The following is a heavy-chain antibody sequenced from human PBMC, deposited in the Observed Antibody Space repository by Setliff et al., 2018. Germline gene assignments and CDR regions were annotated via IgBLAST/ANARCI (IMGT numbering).Heavy chain of an antibody. CDR2: IYTSGST. V-gene: IGHV4-4*07. J-gene: IGHJ6*03. D-gene: IGHD4-17*01. Sequence: PSETLSLTCTVSGGSISSYYWSWIRQPAGKGLEWIGRIYTSGSTNYNPSLKSRVTMSVDTSKNQFSLKLSFVTAADTAVYYCARDHGDYGYYYYYMDVWGKGTTVTVSS. CDR3: ARDHGDYGYYYYYMDV. CDR1: GGSISSYY.